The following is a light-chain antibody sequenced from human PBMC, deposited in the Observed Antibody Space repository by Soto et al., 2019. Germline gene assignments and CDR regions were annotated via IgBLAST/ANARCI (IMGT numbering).Light chain of an antibody. J-gene: IGLJ2*01. CDR2: EVS. Sequence: QSALTQPASVSGSPGQSITISCTGTSSDVGGYNYVSWYQQHPGKAPKLMIYEVSNRPSGVSNRFSGSKSGNTASLIISGLQAEDEADYYCSSYTSSSVVFGGGTKVTVL. V-gene: IGLV2-14*01. CDR3: SSYTSSSVV. CDR1: SSDVGGYNY.